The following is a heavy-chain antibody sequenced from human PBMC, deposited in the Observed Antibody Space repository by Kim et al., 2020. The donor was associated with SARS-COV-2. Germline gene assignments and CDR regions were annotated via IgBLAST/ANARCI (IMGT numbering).Heavy chain of an antibody. J-gene: IGHJ4*02. CDR2: IYYSGST. Sequence: SETLSLTCTVSGGSISSSSYYWGWIRQPPGKGLEWIGSIYYSGSTYYNPSLKSRVTISVDTSKNQFSLKLSSVTAADTAVYYCARHLHLTFRIAVAGTGFDYWGQGTLVTVSS. V-gene: IGHV4-39*01. CDR3: ARHLHLTFRIAVAGTGFDY. CDR1: GGSISSSSYY. D-gene: IGHD6-19*01.